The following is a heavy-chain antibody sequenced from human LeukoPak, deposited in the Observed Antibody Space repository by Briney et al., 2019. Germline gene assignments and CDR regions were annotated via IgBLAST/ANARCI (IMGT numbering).Heavy chain of an antibody. J-gene: IGHJ3*02. CDR1: GYTFTSYG. CDR3: ASIPPDAFDI. Sequence: ASVKVSCKASGYTFTSYGISWVRQAPRQGLEWMGWIGAYNGNTNYAQKLQGRVTMTTDTSTSTAYMELRSLRSDDTAVYYCASIPPDAFDIWGQGTMVTVSS. V-gene: IGHV1-18*01. CDR2: IGAYNGNT.